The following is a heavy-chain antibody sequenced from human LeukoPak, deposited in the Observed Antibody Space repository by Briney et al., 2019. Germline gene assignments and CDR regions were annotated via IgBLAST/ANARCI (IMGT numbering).Heavy chain of an antibody. CDR3: AKVQSDIVGAMFFSFDG. Sequence: KPGGSLRLSCGGSGFTFNSYSMNWVRQAPGKGLEWVASIIGSGSEMFYADSLKGRFTISRDNSKNSLYLQMNSLRVEDTAVYYWAKVQSDIVGAMFFSFDGWGQGTMVSVSS. D-gene: IGHD1-26*01. J-gene: IGHJ3*01. CDR1: GFTFNSYS. CDR2: IIGSGSEM. V-gene: IGHV3-21*06.